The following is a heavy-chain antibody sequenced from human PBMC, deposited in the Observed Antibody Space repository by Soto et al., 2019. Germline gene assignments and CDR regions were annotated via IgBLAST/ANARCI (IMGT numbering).Heavy chain of an antibody. Sequence: EVQLVESGGGLVQPGVSLRLSCAASGFTFSDHSMDWLRQAPGKGLEWVGRTRNKAKSYTTEYAASVKGRFTISRDGSDNSLFLQMNSLKSEDTAVYFCARVGASHTYDDYWGQGTGVSFPS. V-gene: IGHV3-72*01. CDR3: ARVGASHTYDDY. D-gene: IGHD1-1*01. CDR1: GFTFSDHS. CDR2: TRNKAKSYTT. J-gene: IGHJ4*02.